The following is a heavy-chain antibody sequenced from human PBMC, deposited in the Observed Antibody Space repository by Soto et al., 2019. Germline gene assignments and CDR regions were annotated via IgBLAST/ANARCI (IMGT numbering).Heavy chain of an antibody. J-gene: IGHJ3*02. Sequence: SETLSLTCTVSGGSISSSSYYWGWIRQPPGKGLEWIGSIYYSGSTYYNPSLKSRVTISVDTSKNQFSLKLSSVTAADTAVYYCSSPLTEDAFDIWGQGTMVTV. CDR1: GGSISSSSYY. V-gene: IGHV4-39*01. CDR3: SSPLTEDAFDI. CDR2: IYYSGST.